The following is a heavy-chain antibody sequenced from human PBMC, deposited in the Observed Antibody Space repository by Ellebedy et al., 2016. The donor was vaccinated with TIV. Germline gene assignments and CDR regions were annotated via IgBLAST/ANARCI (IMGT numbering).Heavy chain of an antibody. CDR3: ARVSGSFDYVGEFDY. Sequence: GGSLRLXCAAAGFSFSYYGIHWVRQAPGMCLEWVALIWYDGSKKYYADSVKGRFTVSRDNSKNTFYLQMNSLRVDDTAVYYCARVSGSFDYVGEFDYWGQGTLVSVSS. D-gene: IGHD3-16*01. CDR2: IWYDGSKK. J-gene: IGHJ4*02. V-gene: IGHV3-33*01. CDR1: GFSFSYYG.